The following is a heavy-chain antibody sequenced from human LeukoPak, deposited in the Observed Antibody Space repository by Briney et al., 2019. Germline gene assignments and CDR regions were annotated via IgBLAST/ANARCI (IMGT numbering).Heavy chain of an antibody. J-gene: IGHJ6*02. CDR2: INPNSGGT. D-gene: IGHD2-2*02. CDR3: AREVGQYQLRYGPFDYYYYGMDV. Sequence: ASVKVSCKASGYTFTGYYMHWVRQAPGQGLEWMGWINPNSGGTNYAQKFQGRVTMTRDTSISTAYMELSRLRSDDTAVYYCAREVGQYQLRYGPFDYYYYGMDVWGQGTTVIVSS. CDR1: GYTFTGYY. V-gene: IGHV1-2*02.